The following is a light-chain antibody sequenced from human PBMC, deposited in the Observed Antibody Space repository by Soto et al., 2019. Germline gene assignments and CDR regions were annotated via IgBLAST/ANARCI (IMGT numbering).Light chain of an antibody. CDR3: CSYAGSHPWV. J-gene: IGLJ3*02. V-gene: IGLV2-11*01. Sequence: QSALTQPRSVSGSPGQSGTISCTGTRSDVGTYDFVSWYQQLPVKAPKLIIYDVTKRPSGVPDRFSVSKSANTASLTISGLQAEDEADYYCCSYAGSHPWVVGGGTQLTVL. CDR1: RSDVGTYDF. CDR2: DVT.